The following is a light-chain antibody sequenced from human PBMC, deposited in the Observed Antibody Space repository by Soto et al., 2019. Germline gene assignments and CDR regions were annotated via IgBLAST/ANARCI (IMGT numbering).Light chain of an antibody. CDR1: SSEIGAYDY. CDR2: EVR. CDR3: GSYASATLI. V-gene: IGLV2-14*03. Sequence: QSVLTLPASVSGSPGQSITISCSGTSSEIGAYDYVSWFQQYSGKAPSLIIYEVRFRPSGVSSRCSASKSGNTASLTISGLQTEDEADYYGGSYASATLIFGGGTKVTVL. J-gene: IGLJ2*01.